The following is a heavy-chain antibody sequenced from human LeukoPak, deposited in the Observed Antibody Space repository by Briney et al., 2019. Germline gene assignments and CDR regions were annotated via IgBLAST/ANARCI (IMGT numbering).Heavy chain of an antibody. CDR1: GLTCSSYG. J-gene: IGHJ4*02. CDR3: AKDGGYCSGGSCPRSSTPFDY. Sequence: PGGSLRLSCAAPGLTCSSYGMHWVRQAPGKGLEWVAFIRYDGSNKYYADSVKGRFTITRDNSKNTLYLQMNSLRAEDTAVYYCAKDGGYCSGGSCPRSSTPFDYWGQGTLVTVSS. D-gene: IGHD2-15*01. CDR2: IRYDGSNK. V-gene: IGHV3-30*02.